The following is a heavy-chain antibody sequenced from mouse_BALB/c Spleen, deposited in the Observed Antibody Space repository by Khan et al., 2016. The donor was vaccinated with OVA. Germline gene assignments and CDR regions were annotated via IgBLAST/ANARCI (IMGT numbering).Heavy chain of an antibody. CDR1: GYTFSNYW. CDR3: ARDRMDY. J-gene: IGHJ2*01. CDR2: INPSSGYT. Sequence: QVQLMESGAELAKPGASVKMSCKASGYTFSNYWIHWVKQRPGQGLEWIGYINPSSGYTYYNQTFNDKVTLSTDKSSSTAYMQLSNLTSEDAAVYYFARDRMDYWGQGTTLTVSS. V-gene: IGHV1-7*01.